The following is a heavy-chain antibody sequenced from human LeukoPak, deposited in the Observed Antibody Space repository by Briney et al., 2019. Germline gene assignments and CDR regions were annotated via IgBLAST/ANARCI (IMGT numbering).Heavy chain of an antibody. D-gene: IGHD6-19*01. J-gene: IGHJ1*01. Sequence: GGSLRLSRAASGFTFSSSAMSWVRQARGRGREWVSAISGHGGSTYYADSVKGRLTIPRDNSKNTVLLQINSMRADDTAVYYCAKDKTAVAGPEFFQHWGQGTLVTVSS. CDR2: ISGHGGST. CDR1: GFTFSSSA. V-gene: IGHV3-23*01. CDR3: AKDKTAVAGPEFFQH.